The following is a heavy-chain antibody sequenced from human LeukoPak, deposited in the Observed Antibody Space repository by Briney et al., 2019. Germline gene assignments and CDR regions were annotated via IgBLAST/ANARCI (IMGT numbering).Heavy chain of an antibody. CDR1: GFTFSSYA. D-gene: IGHD6-19*01. V-gene: IGHV3-23*01. CDR2: ISGSGGST. CDR3: AKSDQQWLVRY. J-gene: IGHJ4*02. Sequence: QSGGSLRLSCAASGFTFSSYAMSWVRQAPGEGVEWVSAISGSGGSTYYADSVKGRFTISRDNSKNTLYLQMNSLRAEDTAVYYCAKSDQQWLVRYWGQGTLVTVSS.